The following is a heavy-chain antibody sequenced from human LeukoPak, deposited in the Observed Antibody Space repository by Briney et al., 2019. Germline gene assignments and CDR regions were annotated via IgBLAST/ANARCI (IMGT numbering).Heavy chain of an antibody. V-gene: IGHV3-30*03. J-gene: IGHJ5*02. CDR2: ISYDGSNK. Sequence: GRSLRLSCAASGFTFSSYGMHWVRQAPGKGLEWVAVISYDGSNKYYADSVKGRFTISRDNSKNTLYLQMNSLKAEDTAVYYCARPHYSDSGGYSNWFDPWGQGTLVAVSS. CDR1: GFTFSSYG. D-gene: IGHD3-22*01. CDR3: ARPHYSDSGGYSNWFDP.